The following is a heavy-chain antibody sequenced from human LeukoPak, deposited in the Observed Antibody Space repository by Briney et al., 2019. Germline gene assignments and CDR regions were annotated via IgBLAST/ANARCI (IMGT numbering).Heavy chain of an antibody. CDR3: ATVIAYRGYMDV. J-gene: IGHJ6*03. D-gene: IGHD6-13*01. CDR1: GFTFSSYA. V-gene: IGHV3-23*01. Sequence: GGSLRLSCAASGFTFSSYAMSWVRQAPGKGLEWVSAISGSGGSTYYADSVKGLFTISRDNAKNSLYLLMNSLRAEDTAVYYCATVIAYRGYMDVWGKGTTVTVSS. CDR2: ISGSGGST.